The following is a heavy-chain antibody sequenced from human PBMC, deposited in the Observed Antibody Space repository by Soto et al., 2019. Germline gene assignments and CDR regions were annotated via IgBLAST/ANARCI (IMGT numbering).Heavy chain of an antibody. CDR3: AKDYCFES. CDR1: GFTLSSYA. V-gene: IGHV3-23*01. J-gene: IGHJ4*02. Sequence: GSLCLSCAASGFTLSSYAMSWVRQAPGKGLEWVSSISGSGGKTHYADSVKGRFTISRDNYKNKLYLQMNSLRAEDTAVYYCAKDYCFESWGQGTLVTVSS. CDR2: ISGSGGKT.